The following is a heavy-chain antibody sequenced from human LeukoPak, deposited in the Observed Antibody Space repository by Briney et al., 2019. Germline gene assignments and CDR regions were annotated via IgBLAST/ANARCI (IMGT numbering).Heavy chain of an antibody. Sequence: GGSLRLSCEVSGFTFSTYSMNWVRQAPGKGLEWVSSISSSSSYIYYADSVKGRFTISRDNAKNSLFLQMNSLRAEDTAVYYCAKDHNLKTIAAAVVDYWGQGTLVTVSS. CDR3: AKDHNLKTIAAAVVDY. V-gene: IGHV3-21*01. J-gene: IGHJ4*02. D-gene: IGHD6-13*01. CDR1: GFTFSTYS. CDR2: ISSSSSYI.